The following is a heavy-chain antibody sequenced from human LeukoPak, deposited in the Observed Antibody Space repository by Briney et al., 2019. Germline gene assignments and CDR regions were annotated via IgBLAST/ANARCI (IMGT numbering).Heavy chain of an antibody. V-gene: IGHV3-23*01. CDR3: AKDVYYHDSSGYYPPDY. Sequence: PGGSLRLSCAASGFTFSYYAMSWVRQAPGKGLEWVSAISGSGGSTYYADSVKGRFTISRDNSKNTLYLQVNSLRAEDTAVYYCAKDVYYHDSSGYYPPDYWGQGTLVTVSS. J-gene: IGHJ4*02. CDR2: ISGSGGST. CDR1: GFTFSYYA. D-gene: IGHD3-22*01.